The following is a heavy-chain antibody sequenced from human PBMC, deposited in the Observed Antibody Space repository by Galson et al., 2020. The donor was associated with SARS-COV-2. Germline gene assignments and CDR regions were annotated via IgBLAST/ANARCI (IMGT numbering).Heavy chain of an antibody. D-gene: IGHD3-16*01. CDR2: IKSGGDT. V-gene: IGHV4-34*01. J-gene: IGHJ6*03. CDR1: GGSFSGYS. CDR3: ARGRQGVVPSPVLGLGPFYSYYYMDV. Sequence: SETLSLTCAVYGGSFSGYSWTWIRQAPGKGLEWIGEIKSGGDTQYSPSLSGRVTLSVDTSRNQFSLQLTSVSAADTALYFCARGRQGVVPSPVLGLGPFYSYYYMDVWGKGTTVIVSS.